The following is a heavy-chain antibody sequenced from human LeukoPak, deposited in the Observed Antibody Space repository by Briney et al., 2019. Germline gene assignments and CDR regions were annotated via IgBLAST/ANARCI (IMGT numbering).Heavy chain of an antibody. CDR2: YTGST. J-gene: IGHJ4*02. CDR1: GGSISSNYYY. Sequence: SETLSLTCTVSGGSISSNYYYWSWIRQPPGKGLEWIGYYTGSTYYNPSLKSRLTISVDRSKNQVSLNLSSVTAADTAVYYCARGYSSFDYWGQGTLVTVSS. V-gene: IGHV4-30-4*08. D-gene: IGHD1-14*01. CDR3: ARGYSSFDY.